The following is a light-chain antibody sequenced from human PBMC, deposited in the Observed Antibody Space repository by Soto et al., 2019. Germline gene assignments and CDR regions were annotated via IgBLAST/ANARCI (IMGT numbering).Light chain of an antibody. J-gene: IGKJ1*01. V-gene: IGKV3-15*01. CDR2: GAS. CDR1: QSVSSN. CDR3: QXXTGT. Sequence: ELVLTKSQATLSVSPGERATLSCRASQSVSSNLAWYPQKPGQSPRLLIYGASTRATGIPASFSGSGSRTEFTLTISRLQAEEFAXYYCQXXTGTLXQGTKVDIK.